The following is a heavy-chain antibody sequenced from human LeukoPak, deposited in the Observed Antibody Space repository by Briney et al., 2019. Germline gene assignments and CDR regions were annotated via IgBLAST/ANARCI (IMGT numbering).Heavy chain of an antibody. CDR2: INPNSGGT. J-gene: IGHJ4*02. CDR1: GYTFTGYY. CDR3: ARDRDFNYFDY. V-gene: IGHV1-2*06. Sequence: ASVKVSCKASGYTFTGYYMHWVRQAPGQGLEWMGRINPNSGGTNYAQKFQGGVTMTRDTSISTAYMELSRLRSDDTAVYYCARDRDFNYFDYWGQGTLVTVSS. D-gene: IGHD3-3*01.